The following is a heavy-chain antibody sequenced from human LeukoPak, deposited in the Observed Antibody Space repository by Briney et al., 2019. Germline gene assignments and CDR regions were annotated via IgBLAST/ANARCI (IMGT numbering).Heavy chain of an antibody. V-gene: IGHV4-59*12. CDR2: GYYTGST. D-gene: IGHD3-10*01. CDR1: GASISGYY. CDR3: ARDLVRGVGDAFDI. Sequence: SETLSLTCTVSGASISGYYWSWIRQPPGKGLEWIGYGYYTGSTNYNPSLESRVTISVDMSRNRFSLKLSSVTAADTAVYYCARDLVRGVGDAFDIWGLGTMVTVSS. J-gene: IGHJ3*02.